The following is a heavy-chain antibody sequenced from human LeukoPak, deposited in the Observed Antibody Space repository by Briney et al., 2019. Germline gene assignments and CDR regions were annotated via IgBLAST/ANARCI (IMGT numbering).Heavy chain of an antibody. V-gene: IGHV3-48*03. CDR1: GFTFSSYE. Sequence: GGSLRLSCAASGFTFSSYEMNWVRQAPGKGLEWVSYISSSGSTIYYADSVKGRFTISRDDAKNSLYLQMNSLRAEDTAVYYCAREKGSGWYAAFDIWGQGTMVTVSS. CDR3: AREKGSGWYAAFDI. J-gene: IGHJ3*02. CDR2: ISSSGSTI. D-gene: IGHD6-19*01.